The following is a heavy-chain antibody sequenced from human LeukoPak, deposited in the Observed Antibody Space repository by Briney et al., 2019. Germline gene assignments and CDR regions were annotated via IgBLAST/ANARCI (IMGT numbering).Heavy chain of an antibody. J-gene: IGHJ6*02. CDR2: IIPILCIA. Sequence: SVTVSFMASGGTFISYTISGVRPAPGQGGEWVGGIIPILCIANYPQKLQGRDTITADKSTSTAYIELSSLRSEDTAVYYCARDPHDKEYDFWSGYYGMDVWGQGTTVTVSS. CDR1: GGTFISYT. CDR3: ARDPHDKEYDFWSGYYGMDV. D-gene: IGHD3-3*01. V-gene: IGHV1-69*04.